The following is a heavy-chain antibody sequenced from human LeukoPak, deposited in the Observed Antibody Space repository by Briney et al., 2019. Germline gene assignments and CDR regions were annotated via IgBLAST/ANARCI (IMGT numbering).Heavy chain of an antibody. Sequence: SVKVSCKASGGTFSSYAISRVRQAPGQGLEWMGGIIPVFGTPNYAQKFQGRVTITADESTSTTYMELSSLRSEDTAVYYCARGIGIPGRHQRFDPWGQGTLVTVSS. V-gene: IGHV1-69*01. CDR1: GGTFSSYA. CDR2: IIPVFGTP. CDR3: ARGIGIPGRHQRFDP. D-gene: IGHD2/OR15-2a*01. J-gene: IGHJ5*02.